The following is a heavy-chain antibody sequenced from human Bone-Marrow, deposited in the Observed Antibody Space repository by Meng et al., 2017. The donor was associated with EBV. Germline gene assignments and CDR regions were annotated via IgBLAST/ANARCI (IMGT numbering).Heavy chain of an antibody. D-gene: IGHD3-10*01. CDR2: LIPMTGVA. V-gene: IGHV1-69*01. Sequence: QVQLVQSGAEVKKPGYSVMVSCKTSGGTFRSDAISWVRQAPGQGLVWMGGLIPMTGVAHYAQKFQDRVSIIADESTSTHYLELSSLRSEDTAIYFCASESGRGFTPDYWGQGTLVIVSS. J-gene: IGHJ4*02. CDR3: ASESGRGFTPDY. CDR1: GGTFRSDA.